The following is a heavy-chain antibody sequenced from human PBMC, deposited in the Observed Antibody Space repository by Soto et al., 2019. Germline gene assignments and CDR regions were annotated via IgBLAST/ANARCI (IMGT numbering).Heavy chain of an antibody. J-gene: IGHJ4*02. CDR1: GYIFTNFY. CDR2: INPNGGST. CDR3: TRGLPSGDY. Sequence: QVQLVQPGAEVKKPGASVKFSCKASGYIFTNFYIHWVRQAPGQGLEWIGIINPNGGSTNYAQNFQGRVTMTRDTSTSTVYMDLSSLRSEDTAVYYCTRGLPSGDYWGQGTLITVSS. V-gene: IGHV1-46*03.